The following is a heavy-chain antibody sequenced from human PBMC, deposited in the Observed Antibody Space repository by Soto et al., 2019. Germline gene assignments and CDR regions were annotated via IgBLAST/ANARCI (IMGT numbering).Heavy chain of an antibody. J-gene: IGHJ4*02. V-gene: IGHV3-11*06. CDR3: ARNFDGGGYYSDY. D-gene: IGHD3-22*01. Sequence: PGGSLRLSCAASGFPFSYYYMSWIRQAPGEGLEWISYISSSAYTIYADSVKGRFTISRDNAKNSLFLQMTSLRVEDTAVYYCARNFDGGGYYSDYWGQGTLVTVSS. CDR1: GFPFSYYY. CDR2: ISSSAYT.